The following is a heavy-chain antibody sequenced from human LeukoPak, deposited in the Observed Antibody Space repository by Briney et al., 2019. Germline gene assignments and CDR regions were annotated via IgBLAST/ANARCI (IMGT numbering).Heavy chain of an antibody. CDR2: IYSGVST. V-gene: IGHV3-53*01. Sequence: GGSLRHSCAASGFTVSSNYMSSVRQAPGKGLEWVSVIYSGVSTYYADSVKGRFTISRDNSKNTLYLQMSSLRAEDTAVHYCAAIVEAYDAFDIWRQGTMVSVSS. CDR1: GFTVSSNY. D-gene: IGHD1-26*01. J-gene: IGHJ3*02. CDR3: AAIVEAYDAFDI.